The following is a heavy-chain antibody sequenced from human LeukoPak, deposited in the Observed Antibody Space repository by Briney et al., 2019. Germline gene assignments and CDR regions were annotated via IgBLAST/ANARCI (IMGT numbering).Heavy chain of an antibody. D-gene: IGHD6-13*01. Sequence: ASVKVSCKASGYTFTDYYVHWVRQAPGQGLEWMGWINPNSGGTNYAQKFQGTVTMTRDTSISTAYMELTRLRSDDTAVYYCARGDSSSFDMDVWGKGTTVTISS. CDR3: ARGDSSSFDMDV. V-gene: IGHV1-2*02. CDR1: GYTFTDYY. CDR2: INPNSGGT. J-gene: IGHJ6*03.